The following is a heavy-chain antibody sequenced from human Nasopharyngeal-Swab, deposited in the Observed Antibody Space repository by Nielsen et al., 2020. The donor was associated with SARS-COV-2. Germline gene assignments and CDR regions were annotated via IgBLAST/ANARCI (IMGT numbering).Heavy chain of an antibody. CDR2: ITSSSSTR. Sequence: GESLKISCAASGFAFSDYSMDWVRQAPGKGLEWVSYITSSSSTRYYADSVKGRFTISRDNSKNTLYLQMNSLRAEDTAVYYCARDPSLVDAFDIWGQGTMVTVSS. J-gene: IGHJ3*02. CDR3: ARDPSLVDAFDI. D-gene: IGHD2-8*02. CDR1: GFAFSDYS. V-gene: IGHV3-48*01.